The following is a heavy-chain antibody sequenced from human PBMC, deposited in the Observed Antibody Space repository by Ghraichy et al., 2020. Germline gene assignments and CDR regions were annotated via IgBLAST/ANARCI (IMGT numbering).Heavy chain of an antibody. D-gene: IGHD4-23*01. V-gene: IGHV4-39*01. CDR1: GGSISSSNYY. J-gene: IGHJ2*01. CDR3: AGSFTVIRYIDP. CDR2: VHHTGST. Sequence: SETLSLTCTVSGGSISSSNYYWGWIRQPPGKGLEWIGSVHHTGSTYYNPSLGSRVTISVDKSKNQFFLKMNSVTAADTAVYYCAGSFTVIRYIDPWGRGTLVTVSS.